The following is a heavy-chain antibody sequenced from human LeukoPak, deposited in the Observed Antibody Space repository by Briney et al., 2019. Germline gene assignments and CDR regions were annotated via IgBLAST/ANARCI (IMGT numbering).Heavy chain of an antibody. CDR3: ARIRGIALDYMDV. J-gene: IGHJ6*03. CDR2: IYYSGST. Sequence: SDTLSLTCTVSGGSLSSYSWRWIRQPPGKGLEWIGFIYYSGSTNYNPSLKSRVTISVNTSKNQFSLKLSSVTAADTAGYYWARIRGIALDYMDVWGKGTTVSVSS. V-gene: IGHV4-59*07. CDR1: GGSLSSYS. D-gene: IGHD2/OR15-2a*01.